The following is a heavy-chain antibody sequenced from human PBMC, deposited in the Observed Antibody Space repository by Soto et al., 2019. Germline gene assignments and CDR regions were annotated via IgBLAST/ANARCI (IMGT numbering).Heavy chain of an antibody. CDR1: GFTFSNAW. Sequence: GGSLRLSCAASGFTFSNAWMSWVRQAPGKGLEWVGRIKSKTDGGTTDYAAPVKGRFTISRDDSKNTLYLQMNSLKTEDTAVYYCTTAPAGVVVVAATGYYGMDVWGQGTTVTVSS. J-gene: IGHJ6*02. V-gene: IGHV3-15*01. CDR3: TTAPAGVVVVAATGYYGMDV. CDR2: IKSKTDGGTT. D-gene: IGHD2-15*01.